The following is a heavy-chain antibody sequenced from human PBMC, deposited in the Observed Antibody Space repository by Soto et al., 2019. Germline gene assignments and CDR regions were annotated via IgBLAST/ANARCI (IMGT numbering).Heavy chain of an antibody. CDR2: MYHSGST. CDR1: GGSISCGGYS. J-gene: IGHJ4*02. D-gene: IGHD2-15*01. V-gene: IGHV4-30-2*01. CDR3: ARERWTCSTGGCYGDFDY. Sequence: SETLSLTCAVSGGSISCGGYSWSWTRQPPGKGLEWIGYMYHSGSTYYNPSLKSRVTISIDRSKNQFSLKLSSVTAADTAVYYCARERWTCSTGGCYGDFDYWGQGALVTVSS.